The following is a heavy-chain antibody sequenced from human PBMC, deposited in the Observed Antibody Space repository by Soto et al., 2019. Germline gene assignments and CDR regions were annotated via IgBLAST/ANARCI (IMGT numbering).Heavy chain of an antibody. J-gene: IGHJ4*02. D-gene: IGHD6-13*01. CDR1: GYTFTGYD. CDR3: ARREAAAFFH. Sequence: ASVKVSCKASGYTFTGYDMHWVRQAPGQGLEWMGWINPNSGATNYAQKFQGWVTMTTDKSTSTAYMELSRLRSEDTAVYYCARREAAAFFHWGQGTLVTVSS. CDR2: INPNSGAT. V-gene: IGHV1-2*04.